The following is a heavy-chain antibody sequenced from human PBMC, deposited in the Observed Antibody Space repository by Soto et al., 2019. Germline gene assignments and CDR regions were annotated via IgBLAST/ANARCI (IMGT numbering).Heavy chain of an antibody. Sequence: PSETLSLTCTVSGGSISSSSHYWGWIRQPPGKGLEWIGSIYYSGSPYYNPSLKSRVTISVDTSKNQFSLKLSSVTAADTAVYYCARQNRIFGDAFDFWGQGTMVTVS. D-gene: IGHD3-16*01. CDR1: GGSISSSSHY. CDR3: ARQNRIFGDAFDF. J-gene: IGHJ3*01. V-gene: IGHV4-39*01. CDR2: IYYSGSP.